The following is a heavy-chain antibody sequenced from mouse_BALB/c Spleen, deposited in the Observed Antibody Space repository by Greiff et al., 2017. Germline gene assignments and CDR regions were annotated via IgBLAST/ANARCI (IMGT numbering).Heavy chain of an antibody. CDR3: TRDSHYRGDAMDY. CDR2: ISSGGSYT. J-gene: IGHJ4*01. CDR1: GFTFSSYT. D-gene: IGHD1-1*02. V-gene: IGHV5-6-4*01. Sequence: EVKLMESGGGLVKPGGSLKLSCAASGFTFSSYTMSWVRQTPEKRLEWVATISSGGSYTYYPDSVKGRFTISRDNAKNTLYLQMSSLKSEDTAMYYCTRDSHYRGDAMDYWGQGTSVTVSS.